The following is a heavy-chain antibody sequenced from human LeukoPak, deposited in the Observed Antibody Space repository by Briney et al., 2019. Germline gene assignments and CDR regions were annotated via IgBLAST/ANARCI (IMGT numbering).Heavy chain of an antibody. J-gene: IGHJ4*02. D-gene: IGHD4-17*01. CDR2: IKEDGSEK. V-gene: IGHV3-7*05. CDR3: ANGARGAY. CDR1: GFTFRTAW. Sequence: PGGSLRLSCAASGFTFRTAWMSWVRQAPGRGPEYTANIKEDGSEKYYVDSVRGRFTISRDNANSTLFLQMSSLRVDDTAVYYCANGARGAYWGQGTLVTASS.